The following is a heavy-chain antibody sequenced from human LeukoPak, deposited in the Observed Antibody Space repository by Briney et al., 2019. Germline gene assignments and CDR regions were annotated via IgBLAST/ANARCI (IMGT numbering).Heavy chain of an antibody. CDR3: VRDYSNFVQGD. CDR1: GDSISSSHYY. J-gene: IGHJ4*02. D-gene: IGHD4-11*01. V-gene: IGHV4-39*02. Sequence: SETLSLTCTVSGDSISSSHYYWGWIRQSPGTGLEWIGSIYSGGETHYNPSLNSRVTIFLDTSKNRFSLNLISVTATDTAVYYCVRDYSNFVQGDWGQGTLVTVSS. CDR2: IYSGGET.